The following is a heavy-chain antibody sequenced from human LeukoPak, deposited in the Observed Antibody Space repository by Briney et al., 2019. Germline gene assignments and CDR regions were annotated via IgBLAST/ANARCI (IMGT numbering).Heavy chain of an antibody. CDR3: ARGNYDSSGYYWAY. Sequence: SVKVSCKASGYTFTSYYMHWVRQAPGQGLEWMGGIIPIFGTANYAQKFQGRVTITTDESTSTAYMELSSLRSEDTAVYYCARGNYDSSGYYWAYWGQGTLVTVSS. J-gene: IGHJ4*02. CDR1: GYTFTSYY. D-gene: IGHD3-22*01. V-gene: IGHV1-69*05. CDR2: IIPIFGTA.